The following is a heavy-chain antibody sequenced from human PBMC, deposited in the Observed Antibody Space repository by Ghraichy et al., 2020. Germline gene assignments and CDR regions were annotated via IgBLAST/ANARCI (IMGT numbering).Heavy chain of an antibody. V-gene: IGHV4-34*01. CDR2: INHSGST. CDR1: GGSFRGYY. Sequence: SETLSLTCGGYGGSFRGYYWSWIRQPPGKGLEWIGEINHSGSTNYNPSLKSRVTISIDTSKNQFFLKMNSVTAADTAVYYCARDSRYYYFNGMDVGGQGTTVTVSS. J-gene: IGHJ6*01. CDR3: ARDSRYYYFNGMDV.